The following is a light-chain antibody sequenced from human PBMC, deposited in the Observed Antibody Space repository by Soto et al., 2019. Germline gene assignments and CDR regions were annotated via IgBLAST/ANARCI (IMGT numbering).Light chain of an antibody. CDR2: DTF. J-gene: IGKJ4*01. V-gene: IGKV3-11*01. CDR3: QHRAKVVA. Sequence: EIVLTQSPATLSLSPGDRATLSCRASQSVSNYLAWYQQKPGQVPKLLIYDTFHRAPGIPVRFSGSGFGTDFTLTISSLESDDFAVYYWQHRAKVVAFGGGTKMEIK. CDR1: QSVSNY.